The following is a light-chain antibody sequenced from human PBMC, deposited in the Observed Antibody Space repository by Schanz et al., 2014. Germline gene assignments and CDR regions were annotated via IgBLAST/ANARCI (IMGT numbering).Light chain of an antibody. Sequence: EIVMMQSPATLSVSPGERVTLSCRASQSVSTSLAWYQQKPGQAPRLLIYGASTRATGIPARFSGSGSGTEFTLTISSLQSEDVAVYYCQQYHNWPLTFGGGTKVEIK. CDR2: GAS. CDR3: QQYHNWPLT. V-gene: IGKV3-15*01. J-gene: IGKJ4*01. CDR1: QSVSTS.